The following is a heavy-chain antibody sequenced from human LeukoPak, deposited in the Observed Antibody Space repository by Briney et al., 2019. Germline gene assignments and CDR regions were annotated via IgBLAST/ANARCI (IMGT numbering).Heavy chain of an antibody. D-gene: IGHD2-2*01. V-gene: IGHV1-18*04. CDR3: ARAGSYLIPPGDY. Sequence: ASVTVSCKASGYTFTGYYMHWVRQAPGQGLEWMGWISAYNGNTNYAQKLQGRVTMTTDTSTSTAYMELRSLRSDDTAVYYCARAGSYLIPPGDYWGQGTLVTVSS. J-gene: IGHJ4*02. CDR2: ISAYNGNT. CDR1: GYTFTGYY.